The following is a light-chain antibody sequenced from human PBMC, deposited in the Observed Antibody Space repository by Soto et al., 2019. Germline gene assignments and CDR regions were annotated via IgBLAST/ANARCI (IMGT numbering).Light chain of an antibody. CDR2: GAS. Sequence: ENVLTQSPGTLSLSPGERATLSCRASQSVSSNYLAWYQQKPGQAPRLLIYGASSRATGIPDRFSGSGSGTDFTLTISRLEPEDFAVYYCQQNGSSSPVTFGGGTKVEIK. V-gene: IGKV3-20*01. CDR3: QQNGSSSPVT. CDR1: QSVSSNY. J-gene: IGKJ4*01.